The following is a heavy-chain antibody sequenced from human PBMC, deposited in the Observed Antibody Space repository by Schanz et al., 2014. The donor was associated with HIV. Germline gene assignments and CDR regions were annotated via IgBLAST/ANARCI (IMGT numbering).Heavy chain of an antibody. CDR1: GFTFRSYG. J-gene: IGHJ6*02. D-gene: IGHD3-16*01. Sequence: QVHLVESGGGVVQPGRSLRLSCAASGFTFRSYGMLWVRQAPGKGLEWVAVISYDGSDKYYADSVKGRFTISRDNSKNTLYLQMNSLRAEDTAVYYCARVANWDYYGMDVWGRGTTVTVSS. V-gene: IGHV3-30*03. CDR2: ISYDGSDK. CDR3: ARVANWDYYGMDV.